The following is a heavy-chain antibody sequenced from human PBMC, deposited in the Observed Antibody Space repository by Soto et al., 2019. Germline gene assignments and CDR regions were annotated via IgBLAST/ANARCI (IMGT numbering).Heavy chain of an antibody. CDR3: ARTTMVRGKYYYYYYYMDV. CDR2: IWYDGSNK. CDR1: GFTFSSYG. D-gene: IGHD3-10*01. J-gene: IGHJ6*03. Sequence: GGSLRLSCAASGFTFSSYGMHWVRQAPGKGLEWVAVIWYDGSNKYYADSVKGRFTISRDNSKNTLYLQMNSLRAEDTAVYYCARTTMVRGKYYYYYYYMDVWGKGTTVTVSS. V-gene: IGHV3-33*01.